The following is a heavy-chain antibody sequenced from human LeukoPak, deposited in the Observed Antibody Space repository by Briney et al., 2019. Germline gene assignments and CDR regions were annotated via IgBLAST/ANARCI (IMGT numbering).Heavy chain of an antibody. Sequence: SETLSLTCTVSGGSISSYYWSWIRQPPGKGLEWIGYIYYSGSTNYNPSLKSRVTISVDTSKNQFSLKLSSVTAADTAVYYCARVDRDTAMTFDYWGQGTLVTVSS. J-gene: IGHJ4*02. V-gene: IGHV4-59*01. D-gene: IGHD5-18*01. CDR1: GGSISSYY. CDR3: ARVDRDTAMTFDY. CDR2: IYYSGST.